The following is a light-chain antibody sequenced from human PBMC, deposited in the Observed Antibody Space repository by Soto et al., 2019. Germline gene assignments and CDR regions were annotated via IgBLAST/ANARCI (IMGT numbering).Light chain of an antibody. J-gene: IGKJ5*01. Sequence: DIQMTQSPSSLFASVGDRVTITCQATQDINIYLNWYQQKPGKAPNLLIYDASNLEIGVLSRFSGSGSGTHFTFTISSLQPEDIGTYYCQQYDILPITFGRGTRLEIK. CDR3: QQYDILPIT. CDR1: QDINIY. CDR2: DAS. V-gene: IGKV1-33*01.